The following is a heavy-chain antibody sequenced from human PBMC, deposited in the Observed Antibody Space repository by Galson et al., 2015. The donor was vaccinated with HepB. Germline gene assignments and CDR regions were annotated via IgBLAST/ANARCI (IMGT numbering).Heavy chain of an antibody. CDR1: GFTFSGYA. D-gene: IGHD5-18*01. V-gene: IGHV3-30-3*01. Sequence: SLRLSCAASGFTFSGYAMHWVRQTPGKGLEWVAIISYDGSNKYYADSVKGRFTISRDNSKSTLYLQINSLRVEDTAVFYCARDRYISSRFDYWGQGTLVTVSS. CDR2: ISYDGSNK. J-gene: IGHJ4*02. CDR3: ARDRYISSRFDY.